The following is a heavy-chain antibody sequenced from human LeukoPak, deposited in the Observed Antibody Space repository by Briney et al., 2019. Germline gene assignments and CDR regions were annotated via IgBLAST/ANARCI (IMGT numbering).Heavy chain of an antibody. CDR1: GGSISSYY. CDR3: ARDHDGPYDY. Sequence: PSETLSLTCTVSGGSISSYYWSWIRQPPGKGLEWIGYIYYSGSTNYNPSLKSRVTISVDTSKNQFSLKLSSVTAADTAVYYCARDHDGPYDYWGQGTLVTVSS. CDR2: IYYSGST. V-gene: IGHV4-59*01. D-gene: IGHD2-8*01. J-gene: IGHJ4*02.